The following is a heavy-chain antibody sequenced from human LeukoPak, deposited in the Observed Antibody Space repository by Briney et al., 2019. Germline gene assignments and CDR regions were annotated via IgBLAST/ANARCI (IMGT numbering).Heavy chain of an antibody. CDR2: ITGSHGRT. V-gene: IGHV3-23*01. J-gene: IGHJ5*02. Sequence: GGSLRLSCAASGFTFSSFAMTWVRQAPGKGLEWVSSITGSHGRTYTTDSVKGRFTISRDNSQSTLYLQMNSLRAEDTAVYYCTKDPNGDYIGAFDPWGQGTLVTVSS. D-gene: IGHD4-17*01. CDR3: TKDPNGDYIGAFDP. CDR1: GFTFSSFA.